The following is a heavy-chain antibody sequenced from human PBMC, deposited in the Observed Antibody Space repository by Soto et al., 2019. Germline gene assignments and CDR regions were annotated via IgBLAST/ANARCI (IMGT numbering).Heavy chain of an antibody. D-gene: IGHD5-18*01. CDR2: IYYSGST. CDR1: GGSVSSGSYY. J-gene: IGHJ4*02. CDR3: AREVSMQLWYTKYFDY. V-gene: IGHV4-61*01. Sequence: KPSETLSLTCTVAGGSVSSGSYYWSWIRQPPGKGLEWIGYIYYSGSTNYNPSLKSRVTISVDTSKNQFSLKLSSVTAADTAVYYCAREVSMQLWYTKYFDYWGQGTLVTVSS.